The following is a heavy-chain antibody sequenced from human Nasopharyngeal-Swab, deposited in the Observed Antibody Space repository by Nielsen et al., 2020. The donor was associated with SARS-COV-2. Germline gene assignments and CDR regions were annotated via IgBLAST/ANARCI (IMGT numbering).Heavy chain of an antibody. Sequence: GESLKISCAASGFTFSNYWMSWIRQAPGKGLEWVSYISSSSSYTNYADSVKGRFTISRDNAKNSLYLQMNSLRAEDTAVYYCARAIVVVPASIDAFDIWGQGTMVTVSS. CDR3: ARAIVVVPASIDAFDI. CDR1: GFTFSNYW. V-gene: IGHV3-11*06. CDR2: ISSSSSYT. J-gene: IGHJ3*02. D-gene: IGHD2-2*01.